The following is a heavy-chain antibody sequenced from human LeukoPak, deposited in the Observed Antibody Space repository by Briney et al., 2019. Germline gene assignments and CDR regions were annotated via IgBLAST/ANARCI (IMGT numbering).Heavy chain of an antibody. J-gene: IGHJ6*03. V-gene: IGHV4-34*01. CDR3: AREAMVRGVIRSQYYYMDV. D-gene: IGHD3-10*01. Sequence: SETLSLTCAVYGGSFNNYYWSWIRQPPGKGLEWIGEISHSGSTTYHPSLKSRVTISVDTSKNQFSLKLSSVTAADTAMYYCAREAMVRGVIRSQYYYMDVWGKGTTVTVSS. CDR2: ISHSGST. CDR1: GGSFNNYY.